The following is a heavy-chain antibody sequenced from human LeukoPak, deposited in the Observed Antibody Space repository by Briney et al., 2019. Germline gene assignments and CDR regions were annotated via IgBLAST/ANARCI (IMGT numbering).Heavy chain of an antibody. D-gene: IGHD2/OR15-2a*01. J-gene: IGHJ4*02. CDR1: GFTFSSYE. Sequence: SGGSLRLSCAASGFTFSSYEMNWVRQAPGKGLEWLSYISGSGSAIYYADSVKGRFTISRDNAKNSLYLQMNSLRGYDTAVYYCAKDGTSYYYIYYWGQGTLVTVSS. CDR3: AKDGTSYYYIYY. V-gene: IGHV3-48*03. CDR2: ISGSGSAI.